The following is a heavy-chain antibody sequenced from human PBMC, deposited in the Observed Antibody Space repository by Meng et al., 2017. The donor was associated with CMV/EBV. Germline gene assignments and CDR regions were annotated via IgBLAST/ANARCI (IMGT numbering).Heavy chain of an antibody. V-gene: IGHV3-30-3*01. J-gene: IGHJ4*02. Sequence: QLGVGGGGGGQRGGSQSLPWEDFGFTLSSDAMPWVRQAPGKGLEWVAVISYDGSNKYYADSVKGRFTISRDNSKNTLYLQMNSLRAEDTAVYYCAELQPVRGGFGYWGQGTLVTVSS. CDR3: AELQPVRGGFGY. CDR2: ISYDGSNK. D-gene: IGHD6-13*01. CDR1: GFTLSSDA.